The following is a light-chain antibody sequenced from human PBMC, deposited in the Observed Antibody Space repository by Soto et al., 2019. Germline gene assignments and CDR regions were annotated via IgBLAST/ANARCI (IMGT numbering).Light chain of an antibody. CDR1: QSISSS. Sequence: DIQMTQSPSTLSASVGDRVTITCRASQSISSSLAWYQQKPGKAPKLLIYKASSLEGGVPSRFSDSGSGTEFTLTISSVQPDEFATYYCQQYNSYWTFGQGTKVEIK. CDR2: KAS. CDR3: QQYNSYWT. V-gene: IGKV1-5*03. J-gene: IGKJ1*01.